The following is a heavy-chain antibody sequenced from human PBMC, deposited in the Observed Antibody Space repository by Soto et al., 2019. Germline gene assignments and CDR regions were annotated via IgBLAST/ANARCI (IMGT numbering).Heavy chain of an antibody. CDR3: AKRTLLGPSIAARQSYNWFDP. CDR1: GYTFTGYY. V-gene: IGHV1-2*02. J-gene: IGHJ5*02. Sequence: GASVKVSCKASGYTFTGYYMHWVRQAPGQVLEWMGWINPNSGGTNYAQKFQGRVTMTRDTSISTAYMELSRLRSDDTAVYYCAKRTLLGPSIAARQSYNWFDPWGQGTLVTVSS. CDR2: INPNSGGT. D-gene: IGHD6-6*01.